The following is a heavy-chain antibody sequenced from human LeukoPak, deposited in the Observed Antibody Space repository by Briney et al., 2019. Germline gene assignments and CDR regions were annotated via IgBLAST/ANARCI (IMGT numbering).Heavy chain of an antibody. CDR2: ISSSGTTI. V-gene: IGHV3-48*03. D-gene: IGHD5-12*01. J-gene: IGHJ4*02. CDR1: GFTFSSYE. CDR3: VRIPAPWRFDY. Sequence: GGSLRLSCAASGFTFSSYEMNWVRQAPGKGLEWVSYISSSGTTIYYADSVKGRFTISRDNAKNSLYLQMNSLRAEDTAVYYCVRIPAPWRFDYCGQGTLVTVSS.